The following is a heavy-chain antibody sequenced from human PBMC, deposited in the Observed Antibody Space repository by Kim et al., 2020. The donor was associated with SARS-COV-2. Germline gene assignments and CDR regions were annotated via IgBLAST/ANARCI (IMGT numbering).Heavy chain of an antibody. Sequence: SETLSLTCAVYGGSFSGYYWSWIRQPPGKGLEWIGEINHSGSTNYNPSLKSRVTISVDTSKNQFSLKLSSVTAADTAVYYCARAGRGVIITAYDYWGQGTLVTVSS. D-gene: IGHD3-10*01. CDR1: GGSFSGYY. CDR3: ARAGRGVIITAYDY. J-gene: IGHJ4*02. V-gene: IGHV4-34*01. CDR2: INHSGST.